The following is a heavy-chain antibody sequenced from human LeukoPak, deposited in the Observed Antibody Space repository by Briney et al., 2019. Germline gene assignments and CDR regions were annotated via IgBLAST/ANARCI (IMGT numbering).Heavy chain of an antibody. CDR3: ARVLWYGSGSQIFEY. J-gene: IGHJ4*02. CDR2: ISSSSYT. V-gene: IGHV3-11*06. Sequence: PGGSLRLSCAASGFTFSDYYISWFRQAPGKGLEWVSHISSSSYTNYANSVKGRFTISRDNSKNTLYLQLNSLRAEDTAVYYCARVLWYGSGSQIFEYWGQGTLVTVSS. CDR1: GFTFSDYY. D-gene: IGHD3-10*01.